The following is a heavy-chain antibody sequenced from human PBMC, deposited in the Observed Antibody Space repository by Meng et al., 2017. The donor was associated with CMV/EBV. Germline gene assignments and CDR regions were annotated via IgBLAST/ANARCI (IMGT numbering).Heavy chain of an antibody. CDR1: GYTFTSYD. Sequence: ASVKVSCKASGYTFTSYDINWVRQATGQGLEWMGWMNPNSGNTGYAQKFQGRATMTRNTSISTAYMELSSLRSEDTAVYYCARVLYSSSSGDSYYWGQGTLVTVSS. D-gene: IGHD6-6*01. CDR2: MNPNSGNT. J-gene: IGHJ4*02. V-gene: IGHV1-8*01. CDR3: ARVLYSSSSGDSYY.